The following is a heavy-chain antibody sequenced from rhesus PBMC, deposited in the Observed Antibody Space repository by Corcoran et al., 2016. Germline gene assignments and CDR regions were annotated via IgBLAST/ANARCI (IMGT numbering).Heavy chain of an antibody. V-gene: IGHV3S11*01. CDR2: LKNKADGRTA. CDR1: GFTFSNYW. Sequence: EVQLVESGGGLVQPGGSLRLSCAASGFTFSNYWMSWVRQAPGKGLEWVGFLKNKADGRTAAYAESVKCRFNISRDDSKNTLYLQMNSLKTEDTAVYYCTRDYGSSSFFDYWGQGVLVTVSS. CDR3: TRDYGSSSFFDY. J-gene: IGHJ4*01. D-gene: IGHD4-29*01.